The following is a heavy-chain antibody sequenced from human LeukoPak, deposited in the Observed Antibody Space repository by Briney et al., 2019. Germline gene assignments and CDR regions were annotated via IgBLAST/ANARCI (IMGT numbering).Heavy chain of an antibody. J-gene: IGHJ4*02. CDR3: ARDRGGNMVTYDY. D-gene: IGHD2-21*02. CDR2: INPNSGGT. CDR1: GYTFTGYY. V-gene: IGHV1-2*02. Sequence: ASVKVSCKASGYTFTGYYMHWVRQAPGQGLEWMGWINPNSGGTNYAQKFQGRVTMTRDTSISTAYMELSRLRSDDTAVYYCARDRGGNMVTYDYWGQGTLVTVSS.